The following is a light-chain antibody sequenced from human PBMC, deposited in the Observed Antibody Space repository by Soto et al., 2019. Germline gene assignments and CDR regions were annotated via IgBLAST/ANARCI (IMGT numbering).Light chain of an antibody. Sequence: EVVLTQSPATLSLSPGERATLSCGASQSVSSVYLAWYQQKPGLGPRLLIYDVSSRATGIPDRFSGSGSGTDFTLTISRLEPEDFAVYYCQQYGNSPLTFGGGTKVEIK. V-gene: IGKV3D-20*01. CDR1: QSVSSVY. J-gene: IGKJ4*01. CDR3: QQYGNSPLT. CDR2: DVS.